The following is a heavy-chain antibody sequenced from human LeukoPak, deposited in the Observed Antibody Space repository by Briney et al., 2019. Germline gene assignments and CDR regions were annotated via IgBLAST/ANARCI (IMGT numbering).Heavy chain of an antibody. V-gene: IGHV3-23*01. CDR1: GFTLSSYA. J-gene: IGHJ4*02. CDR2: ISGSGTRT. Sequence: GGSLRLSCVGSGFTLSSYAMSWVRQAPGKGLEWVSAISGSGTRTYYADSVKGRFTISRDNSKNTLYLQMNSLRAEDAAVYYCAKAPTKEEEWLLLNYFDYWGQGTLVTVSS. D-gene: IGHD3-22*01. CDR3: AKAPTKEEEWLLLNYFDY.